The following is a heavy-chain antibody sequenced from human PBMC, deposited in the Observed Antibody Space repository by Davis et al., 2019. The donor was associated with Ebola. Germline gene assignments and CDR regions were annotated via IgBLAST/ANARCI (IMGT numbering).Heavy chain of an antibody. CDR2: IYYSGST. Sequence: PSETLSLTCTVSGGSIGSHYWSWIRQPPGKGLEWIGYIYYSGSTNYNPSLKSRVTISVDTSKNQFSLKLSSVTAADTAVYYCARSGLVVPPDAFDIWGQGTMVTVSS. V-gene: IGHV4-59*11. CDR3: ARSGLVVPPDAFDI. J-gene: IGHJ3*02. D-gene: IGHD2-21*01. CDR1: GGSIGSHY.